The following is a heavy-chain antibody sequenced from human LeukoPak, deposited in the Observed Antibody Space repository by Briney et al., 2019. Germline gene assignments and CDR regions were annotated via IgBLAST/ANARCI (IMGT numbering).Heavy chain of an antibody. V-gene: IGHV3-30*02. D-gene: IGHD3-3*01. Sequence: GGSLRLSCAASGFTFSSYGMHWVRQAPGKGLEWVAFIRYDGSNTYYGDSVKGRFTISRDNSKNTLYLQMNSLRAEDTAVYYCARVVLRFLEWSETNWFDPWGQGTLVTVSS. CDR3: ARVVLRFLEWSETNWFDP. CDR2: IRYDGSNT. J-gene: IGHJ5*02. CDR1: GFTFSSYG.